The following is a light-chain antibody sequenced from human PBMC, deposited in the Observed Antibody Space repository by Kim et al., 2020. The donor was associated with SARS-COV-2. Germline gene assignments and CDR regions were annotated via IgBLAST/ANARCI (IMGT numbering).Light chain of an antibody. CDR1: QSVGSS. V-gene: IGKV3-15*01. Sequence: EIEMTQSPATLSVSPGERATLSCRASQSVGSSLAWYQHKPGQAPRLLMYGASTRATGIPARFSGSGSGTEFTLTISSLQSEDFAVYYCQQYNNWPPWTFGQGTKVEIK. CDR2: GAS. CDR3: QQYNNWPPWT. J-gene: IGKJ1*01.